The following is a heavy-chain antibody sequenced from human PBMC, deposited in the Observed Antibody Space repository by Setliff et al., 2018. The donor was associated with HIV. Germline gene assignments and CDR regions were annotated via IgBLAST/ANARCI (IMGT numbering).Heavy chain of an antibody. CDR3: ASDFATGY. CDR2: ISKDGSNK. J-gene: IGHJ4*02. Sequence: GGSLRLSCAASGFTFSSYGMHWVRQAPGKGLEWVAVISKDGSNKYYADSVKGRFTISRDNAKSTVYLQMNSLRAEDTAIYYCASDFATGYWGQGMLVTVSS. V-gene: IGHV3-30*03. CDR1: GFTFSSYG.